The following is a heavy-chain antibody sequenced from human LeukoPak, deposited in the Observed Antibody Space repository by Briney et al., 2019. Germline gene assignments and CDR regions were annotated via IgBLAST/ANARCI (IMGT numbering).Heavy chain of an antibody. J-gene: IGHJ3*02. D-gene: IGHD3-22*01. Sequence: SSETLSLTCTVSGGSISSYYWSWIRQPPGKGLEWIGYIYYSGSTNYNPSLKSRVTISVDTSKNQFSLKLSSVTAADTAVYYCARGGSMIVFSDAFDIWGQGTMVTVSS. CDR1: GGSISSYY. V-gene: IGHV4-59*01. CDR3: ARGGSMIVFSDAFDI. CDR2: IYYSGST.